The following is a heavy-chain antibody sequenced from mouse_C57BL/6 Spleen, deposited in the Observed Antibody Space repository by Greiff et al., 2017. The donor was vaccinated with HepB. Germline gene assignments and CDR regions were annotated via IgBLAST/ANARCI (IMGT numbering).Heavy chain of an antibody. Sequence: QVQLQQSGAELMKPGASVKLSCKATGYTFTGYWIEWVKQRPGHGLEWIGEILPGSGSTNYNEKFKGKATFTADTSSNTAYMQLSSLTTEDSAIYYCAKGALITTVVATNFDVWGTGTTVTVSS. V-gene: IGHV1-9*01. CDR1: GYTFTGYW. J-gene: IGHJ1*03. CDR2: ILPGSGST. D-gene: IGHD1-1*01. CDR3: AKGALITTVVATNFDV.